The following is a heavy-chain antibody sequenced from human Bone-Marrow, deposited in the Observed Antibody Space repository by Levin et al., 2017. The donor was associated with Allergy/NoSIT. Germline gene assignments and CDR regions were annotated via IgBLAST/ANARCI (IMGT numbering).Heavy chain of an antibody. CDR1: GYSFTRYW. D-gene: IGHD6-13*01. J-gene: IGHJ4*02. V-gene: IGHV5-51*01. Sequence: GESLKISCKASGYSFTRYWIAWVRQRPGEGLEWIGITNPRDSDIRYSPSFEGQVTISADKSITTAYMQWNSLKASDTAMYFCARAREIAAGDTVCYDSWGQGTLVIVSS. CDR3: ARAREIAAGDTVCYDS. CDR2: TNPRDSDI.